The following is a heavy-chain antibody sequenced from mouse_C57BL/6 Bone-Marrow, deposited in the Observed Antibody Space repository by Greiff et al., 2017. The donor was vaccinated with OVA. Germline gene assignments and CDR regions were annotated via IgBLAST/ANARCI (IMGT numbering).Heavy chain of an antibody. J-gene: IGHJ2*01. Sequence: EVQLQQSGPVLVKPGASVKMSCKASGYTFTDYYMNWVKQSHGKSLEWIGVINPYNGGTSYNQKFKGKATLTVDKSSSTAYMELNSLTSEDSAVYYCARFTTVVATGGDYWGQGTTLTVSS. CDR2: INPYNGGT. V-gene: IGHV1-19*01. CDR3: ARFTTVVATGGDY. D-gene: IGHD1-1*01. CDR1: GYTFTDYY.